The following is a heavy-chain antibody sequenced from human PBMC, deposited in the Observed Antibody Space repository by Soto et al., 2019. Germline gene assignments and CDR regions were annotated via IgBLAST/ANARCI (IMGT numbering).Heavy chain of an antibody. Sequence: SETLSLTCAVSGGSFTSNNWWTWVRQPPGQGREWIGEIYRTGSTNYNPSLKSRVTISLDKSENQFSLKVTSLTAADTAVYYCASRDPGTSVDYWGQGTLVTVSS. CDR2: IYRTGST. CDR1: GGSFTSNNW. CDR3: ASRDPGTSVDY. V-gene: IGHV4-4*02. D-gene: IGHD1-7*01. J-gene: IGHJ4*02.